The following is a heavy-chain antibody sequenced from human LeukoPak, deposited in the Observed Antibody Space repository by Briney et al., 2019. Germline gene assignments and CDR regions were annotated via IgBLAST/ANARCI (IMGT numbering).Heavy chain of an antibody. D-gene: IGHD2-21*02. CDR1: GDSISTSNSY. CDR2: IYYSGST. Sequence: NPSETLSLTCTVSGDSISTSNSYWGWIRQPPGTGLEWIGYIYYSGSTNYNPSLKSRVTISVDTSKNQFSLKLSSVTAADTAVYYCARSRAVVTATTNWFDPWGQGTLVTASS. V-gene: IGHV4-61*05. J-gene: IGHJ5*02. CDR3: ARSRAVVTATTNWFDP.